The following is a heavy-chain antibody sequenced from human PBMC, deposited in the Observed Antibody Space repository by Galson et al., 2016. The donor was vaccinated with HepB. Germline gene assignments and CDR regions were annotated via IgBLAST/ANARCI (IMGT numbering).Heavy chain of an antibody. CDR3: VRGSTAPDV. CDR2: ISMSGGSR. D-gene: IGHD3-16*01. J-gene: IGHJ6*03. Sequence: SLRLSCAGSGFIFSRYGMTWVRQAPGKGLEDVSSISMSGGSRDYAESVKGRFTIYRDNSRSTLFLQKNSLRAEDTGVYYCVRGSTAPDVWGKGTTVTVSS. CDR1: GFIFSRYG. V-gene: IGHV3-23*01.